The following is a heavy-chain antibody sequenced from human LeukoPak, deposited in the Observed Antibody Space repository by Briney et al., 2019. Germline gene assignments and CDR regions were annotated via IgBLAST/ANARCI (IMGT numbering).Heavy chain of an antibody. CDR1: GFTFSSYS. CDR3: AKTPYGGNSFSDIDY. Sequence: PGGSLRLSCAASGFTFSSYSMNWVRQAPGKGLEWVSSISSSSSYIYYADSVKGRFTISRDNAKNSLYLQINSLRAEDTAVYYCAKTPYGGNSFSDIDYWGQGTLVTVSS. CDR2: ISSSSSYI. J-gene: IGHJ4*02. V-gene: IGHV3-21*01. D-gene: IGHD4-23*01.